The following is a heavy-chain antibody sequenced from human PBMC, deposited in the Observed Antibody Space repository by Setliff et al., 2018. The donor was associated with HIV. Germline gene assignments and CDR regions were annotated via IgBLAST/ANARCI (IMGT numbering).Heavy chain of an antibody. D-gene: IGHD3-9*01. CDR1: GFTFSSYA. V-gene: IGHV3-23*03. CDR3: AKGPYYDILTGHFLFSYYFDY. Sequence: GGSLRLSCAASGFTFSSYAMSWVRQAPGRGLEWVSLIYSGGSSTYYADSVKGRFTMSRDNSKNTLYLQMNSLGAGDTAVYYCAKGPYYDILTGHFLFSYYFDYWGQGTLVTVSS. CDR2: IYSGGSST. J-gene: IGHJ4*02.